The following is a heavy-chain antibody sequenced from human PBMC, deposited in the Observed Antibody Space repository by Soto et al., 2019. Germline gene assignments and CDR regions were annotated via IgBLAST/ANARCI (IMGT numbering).Heavy chain of an antibody. V-gene: IGHV4-59*01. Sequence: QVQLQESGPGLVKPSETLSLTCTVSGGSISSYYWSWIRQPPGKGLEWIGYIYYSGSTNYNPSLKSRDTISVDTSKNQFSLKLSSVPAADTAVYYCARARINYGGNFYNWFDPWGQGTLVTVSS. CDR3: ARARINYGGNFYNWFDP. D-gene: IGHD4-17*01. CDR1: GGSISSYY. J-gene: IGHJ5*02. CDR2: IYYSGST.